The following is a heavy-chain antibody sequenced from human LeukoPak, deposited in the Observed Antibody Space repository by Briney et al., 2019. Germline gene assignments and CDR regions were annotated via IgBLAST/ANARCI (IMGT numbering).Heavy chain of an antibody. CDR1: GFIFSNSE. D-gene: IGHD5-24*01. CDR2: ISSSGGTK. Sequence: GGSLRLSCATSGFIFSNSEMNWVRQAPGKGLEWVSYISSSGGTKDYADSVKGRFTISRDNAQNSLSLQMNSLRAEDTAVYYCAREMRATISRYFDLWGRGTLVTVSS. J-gene: IGHJ2*01. V-gene: IGHV3-48*03. CDR3: AREMRATISRYFDL.